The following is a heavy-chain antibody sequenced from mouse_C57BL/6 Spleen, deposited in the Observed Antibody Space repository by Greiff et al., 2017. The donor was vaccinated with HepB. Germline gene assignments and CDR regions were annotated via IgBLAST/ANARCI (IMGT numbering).Heavy chain of an antibody. CDR1: GYTFTDYY. CDR2: INPHNGGT. Sequence: VQLQQSGPELVKPGASVKISCKASGYTFTDYYMNWVKQSPGKSLEWIGDINPHNGGTSYNQKFKGKATLTVDKYSSTAYMELRILTSEDSAVYYCARGSRWYFDVWGTGTTVTVSS. CDR3: ARGSRWYFDV. V-gene: IGHV1-26*01. J-gene: IGHJ1*03. D-gene: IGHD1-1*01.